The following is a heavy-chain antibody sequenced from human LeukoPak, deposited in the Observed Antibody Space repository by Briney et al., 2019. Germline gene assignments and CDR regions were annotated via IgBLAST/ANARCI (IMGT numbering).Heavy chain of an antibody. Sequence: ASVNVSCKASGYTFINYVITWVRQAPGQGLEWMGWISAYNGNTNYAQKLQGRVTMTTDTSTSTAYMELRSLRSDDTAVYYCARDMSTAVTPISYVFDVWGQGTMVTVSS. CDR3: ARDMSTAVTPISYVFDV. J-gene: IGHJ3*01. V-gene: IGHV1-18*01. D-gene: IGHD4-23*01. CDR2: ISAYNGNT. CDR1: GYTFINYV.